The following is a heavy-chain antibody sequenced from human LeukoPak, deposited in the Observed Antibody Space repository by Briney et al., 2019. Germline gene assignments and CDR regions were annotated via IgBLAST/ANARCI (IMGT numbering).Heavy chain of an antibody. CDR2: IKQDGSEK. J-gene: IGHJ4*02. CDR3: ARETSDYGDYNY. Sequence: GGSLRLSCAASGLTFSSYWMSWVRQAPGKGLEWVANIKQDGSEKYYVDSVKGRFTISRDNAKNSLYLQMNSLRAEDTAVYYCARETSDYGDYNYWGQGTLVTVSS. V-gene: IGHV3-7*03. D-gene: IGHD4-17*01. CDR1: GLTFSSYW.